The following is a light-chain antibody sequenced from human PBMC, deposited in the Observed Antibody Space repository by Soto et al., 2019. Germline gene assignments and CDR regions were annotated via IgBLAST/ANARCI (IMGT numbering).Light chain of an antibody. CDR1: QSVLYISNNKNY. J-gene: IGKJ1*01. CDR2: WAS. Sequence: DIVMTQSPDSLAVSLGERATINCKSSQSVLYISNNKNYLAWYQQKPGQPPKLLIYWASTRESGVPDRFGGSGSGTDFTLTISSLQAEDVAVYFCHQYYSTPWTFGQGTKVEIK. CDR3: HQYYSTPWT. V-gene: IGKV4-1*01.